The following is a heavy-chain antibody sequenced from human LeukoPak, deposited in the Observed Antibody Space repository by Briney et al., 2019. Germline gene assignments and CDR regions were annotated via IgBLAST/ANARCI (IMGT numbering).Heavy chain of an antibody. V-gene: IGHV1-8*01. J-gene: IGHJ5*02. CDR1: GYTFTSYD. D-gene: IGHD3-3*01. Sequence: ASVKVSCKASGYTFTSYDINWVRQATGQGLEWMGWMNPNSGNTGYAQKFQGRVTMTRNTSISTAYMELSSLRSEDTAVYYCASTPSITIFGVVHGNWFDPWGQGTLVTVSS. CDR2: MNPNSGNT. CDR3: ASTPSITIFGVVHGNWFDP.